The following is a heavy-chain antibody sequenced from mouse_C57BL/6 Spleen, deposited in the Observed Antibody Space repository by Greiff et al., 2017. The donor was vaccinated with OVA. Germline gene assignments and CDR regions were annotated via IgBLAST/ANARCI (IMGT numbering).Heavy chain of an antibody. CDR2: IRSKSNNYAT. J-gene: IGHJ4*01. Sequence: EVKLQESGGGLVQPKGSLKLSCAASGFSFNTYAMNWVRQAPGKGLEWVARIRSKSNNYATYYADSVKDRFTISRDDSESMLYLQMNNLKTEDTAMYYCVRHQAGYAMDYWGQGTSVTVSS. V-gene: IGHV10-1*01. CDR3: VRHQAGYAMDY. CDR1: GFSFNTYA. D-gene: IGHD3-2*02.